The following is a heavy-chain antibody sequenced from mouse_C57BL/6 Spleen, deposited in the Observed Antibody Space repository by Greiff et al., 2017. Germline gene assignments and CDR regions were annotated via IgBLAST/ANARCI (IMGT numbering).Heavy chain of an antibody. D-gene: IGHD2-1*01. CDR1: GYSITSGYY. CDR3: ARDRDLIYYFGYFDV. J-gene: IGHJ1*03. CDR2: ISYDGSN. V-gene: IGHV3-6*01. Sequence: EVQLQQSGPGLVKPSQSLSLTCSVTGYSITSGYYWNWIRQFPGNKLEWMGYISYDGSNNYNPSLKNRISITRDTSKNQFFLKLNSVTTEDTATYYCARDRDLIYYFGYFDVWGTGTTVTVSS.